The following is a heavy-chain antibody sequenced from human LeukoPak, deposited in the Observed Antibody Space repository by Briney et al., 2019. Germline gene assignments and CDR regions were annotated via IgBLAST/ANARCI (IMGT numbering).Heavy chain of an antibody. D-gene: IGHD3-10*02. J-gene: IGHJ6*04. CDR2: ISSSGSTI. V-gene: IGHV3-48*04. CDR3: AELGITMIGGV. Sequence: QPGGSLRLSCAASGLSFSAHWMTWVRQAPGKGLEWVSYISSSGSTIYYADSVKGRFTISRDNAKNSLYLQMNSLRAEDTAVYYCAELGITMIGGVWGKGTTVTISS. CDR1: GLSFSAHW.